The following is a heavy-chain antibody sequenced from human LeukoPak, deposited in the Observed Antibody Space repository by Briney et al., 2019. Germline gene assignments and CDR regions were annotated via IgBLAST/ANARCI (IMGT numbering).Heavy chain of an antibody. V-gene: IGHV3-48*04. CDR3: ARDRGVRGFYSMDV. CDR1: GFTFSSYS. Sequence: GGSLRLSCAASGFTFSSYSMNWVRQAPGKGLEWVSYISSSGSTIYYADSVKGRFTISRDNAKNSLYLQMNSLRAEDTAVYYCARDRGVRGFYSMDVWGQGTTVTVSS. J-gene: IGHJ6*02. D-gene: IGHD3-10*01. CDR2: ISSSGSTI.